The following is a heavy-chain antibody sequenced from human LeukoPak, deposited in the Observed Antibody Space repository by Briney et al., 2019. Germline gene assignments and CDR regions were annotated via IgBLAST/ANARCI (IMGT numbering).Heavy chain of an antibody. CDR2: IYYSGST. CDR3: ARSRYYDFWSGYSSHYYYMDV. CDR1: GGSISSYY. D-gene: IGHD3-3*01. J-gene: IGHJ6*03. V-gene: IGHV4-59*01. Sequence: PSETLSLTCTVSGGSISSYYWSWIRQPPGKGLEWIGYIYYSGSTNYNPSLKSRVTISVDTSKNQFSLKLSSVTAADTAVYYCARSRYYDFWSGYSSHYYYMDVWGKGTTVTVSS.